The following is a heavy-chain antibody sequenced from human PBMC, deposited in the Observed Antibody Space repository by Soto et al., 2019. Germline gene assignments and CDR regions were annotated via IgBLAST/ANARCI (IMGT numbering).Heavy chain of an antibody. J-gene: IGHJ4*02. Sequence: PSETMSLTCAVSGGTISSSNWWSWVSQHPGKGLVWIGEIYHSGSTNYNPSLKSRVTISVDKSKNQFSLKLSSVTAADTAVYYCARVADYDYVGGSYRYTHFDYWGQGTLVTVSS. V-gene: IGHV4-4*02. CDR2: IYHSGST. CDR1: GGTISSSNW. D-gene: IGHD3-16*02. CDR3: ARVADYDYVGGSYRYTHFDY.